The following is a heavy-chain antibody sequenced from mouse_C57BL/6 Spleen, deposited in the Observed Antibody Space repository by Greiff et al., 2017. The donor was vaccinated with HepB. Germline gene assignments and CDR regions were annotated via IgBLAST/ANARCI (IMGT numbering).Heavy chain of an antibody. Sequence: DVMLVESAGGLVQPGSSMKLSCTASGFTFSDYYMAWVRQVPEKGLEWVANINYDGSSTYYLDSLKSRFIISRDNAKNILYLQMSSLKSEDTATYYCARVDYYETLDYWGQGTTLTVSS. CDR1: GFTFSDYY. CDR3: ARVDYYETLDY. CDR2: INYDGSST. V-gene: IGHV5-16*01. J-gene: IGHJ2*01. D-gene: IGHD1-1*01.